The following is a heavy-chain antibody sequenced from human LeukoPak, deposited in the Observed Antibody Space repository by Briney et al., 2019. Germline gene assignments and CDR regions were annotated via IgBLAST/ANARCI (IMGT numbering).Heavy chain of an antibody. CDR1: GGSISSYY. J-gene: IGHJ6*03. CDR3: ARDRVGQQLVGRNYYYYYMDV. D-gene: IGHD6-13*01. Sequence: SETLSLTCTVSGGSISSYYWSWIRQSPGKGLEWIGYIYYSGSTNYNPSLKSRVTISVDTSKNQFSLKLSSVTAADTAVYYCARDRVGQQLVGRNYYYYYMDVWGKGTTVTISS. CDR2: IYYSGST. V-gene: IGHV4-59*01.